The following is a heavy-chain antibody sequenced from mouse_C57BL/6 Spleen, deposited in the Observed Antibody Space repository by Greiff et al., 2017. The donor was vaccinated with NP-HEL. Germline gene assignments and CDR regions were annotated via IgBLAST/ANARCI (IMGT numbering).Heavy chain of an antibody. CDR3: ARSGGDYGSSY. Sequence: QVQLQQPGAELVRPGTSVKLSCKASGYTFTSYWMHWVKQRPGQGLEWIGVIDPSDSYTNYNQKFKGKATLTVDTSTSTAYMQLSSLTSEDSAVYYCARSGGDYGSSYWGQGTTLTVSS. V-gene: IGHV1-59*01. J-gene: IGHJ2*01. CDR1: GYTFTSYW. CDR2: IDPSDSYT. D-gene: IGHD1-1*01.